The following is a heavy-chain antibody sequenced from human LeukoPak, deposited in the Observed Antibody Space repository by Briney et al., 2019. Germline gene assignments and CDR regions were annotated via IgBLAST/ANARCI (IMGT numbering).Heavy chain of an antibody. J-gene: IGHJ4*02. CDR1: GGSIGSRSYY. CDR2: VLYSGNT. V-gene: IGHV4-39*01. Sequence: PSETLSLTCTVSGGSIGSRSYYWGWIRQPPRKGLEWIGSVLYSGNTYYNPSLKSRLTISVDTSKNHFSLKLSSVTAADTAVYYCARPNSGSYHEFDYWGQGTLVTVSS. CDR3: ARPNSGSYHEFDY. D-gene: IGHD1-26*01.